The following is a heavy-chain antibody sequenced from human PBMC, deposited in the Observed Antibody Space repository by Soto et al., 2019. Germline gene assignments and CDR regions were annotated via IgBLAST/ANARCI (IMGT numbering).Heavy chain of an antibody. V-gene: IGHV1-8*01. D-gene: IGHD4-17*01. J-gene: IGHJ4*02. CDR1: GYTFTSYD. CDR2: MNPNSGNT. Sequence: ASVKVSCKASGYTFTSYDINWVRQATGQGLEWMGWMNPNSGNTGYAQKFQGRVTMTRNTSISTAYMELSSLRSEDTAVYYCARPLPDYGDYSFDDWGKGTLVTVPS. CDR3: ARPLPDYGDYSFDD.